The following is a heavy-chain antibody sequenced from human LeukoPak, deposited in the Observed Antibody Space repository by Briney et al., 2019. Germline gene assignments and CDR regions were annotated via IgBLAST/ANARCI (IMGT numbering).Heavy chain of an antibody. Sequence: GGSLRLSCAASGFTFSSYSMNWVRQAPGKGLEWVSSISSSSSYIYYADSVKGRFTISRDNSKNTLYLQMNSLRAEDTAVYYCAKGYFVYSPDAFDIWGQGTMVTVSS. D-gene: IGHD2/OR15-2a*01. V-gene: IGHV3-21*04. CDR1: GFTFSSYS. CDR3: AKGYFVYSPDAFDI. J-gene: IGHJ3*02. CDR2: ISSSSSYI.